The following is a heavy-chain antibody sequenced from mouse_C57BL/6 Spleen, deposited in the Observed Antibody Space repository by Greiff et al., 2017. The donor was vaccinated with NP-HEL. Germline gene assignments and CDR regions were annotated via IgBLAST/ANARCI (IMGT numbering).Heavy chain of an antibody. CDR2: INPNNGGT. V-gene: IGHV1-26*01. D-gene: IGHD2-4*01. CDR3: ARYDYDGWYFDV. Sequence: VQLQQSGPELVKPGASVKISCKASGYTFTDYYMNWVKQSHGKSLEWIGDINPNNGGTSYNQKFKGKATLTVDKSSSTAYMELRSLTSEDSAVYYCARYDYDGWYFDVWGIGTTVTVSS. CDR1: GYTFTDYY. J-gene: IGHJ1*03.